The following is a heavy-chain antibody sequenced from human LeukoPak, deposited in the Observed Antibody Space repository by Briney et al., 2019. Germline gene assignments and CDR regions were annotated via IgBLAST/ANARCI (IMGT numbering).Heavy chain of an antibody. CDR2: ISSDGSNT. CDR1: GFTFSSNW. V-gene: IGHV3-74*01. Sequence: PGGSLRLSCAASGFTFSSNWMHWVRRAPGKGLVWVSRISSDGSNTNYADSVKGRFTISRDNAKNTLYLQMDSLTAEDTAVYYCASRNFGSSPFDYWGQGTLVTVSS. D-gene: IGHD3-10*01. J-gene: IGHJ4*02. CDR3: ASRNFGSSPFDY.